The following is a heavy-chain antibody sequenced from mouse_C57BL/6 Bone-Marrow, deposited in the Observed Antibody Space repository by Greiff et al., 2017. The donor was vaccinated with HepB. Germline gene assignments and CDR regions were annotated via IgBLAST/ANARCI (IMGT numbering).Heavy chain of an antibody. CDR2: ISSGSSTI. CDR3: AINLYAMDY. J-gene: IGHJ4*01. Sequence: EVKLVESGGGLVKPGGSLKLSCAASGFTFSDYGMYWVRQAPEKGLEWVAYISSGSSTIYYADTVKGRFTISRDNAKNTLFLQMTSLRSEDTAMYYCAINLYAMDYWGQGTSVTVSS. CDR1: GFTFSDYG. V-gene: IGHV5-17*01.